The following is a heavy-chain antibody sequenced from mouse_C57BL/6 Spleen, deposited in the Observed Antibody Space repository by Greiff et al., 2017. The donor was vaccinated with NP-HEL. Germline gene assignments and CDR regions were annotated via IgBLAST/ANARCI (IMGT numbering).Heavy chain of an antibody. CDR2: IDPETGGT. D-gene: IGHD4-1*01. CDR3: TNWVYYFGY. CDR1: GYTFTDYE. Sequence: VQLQQSGAELVRPGASVTLSCKASGYTFTDYEMHWVKQTPVHGLEWIGAIDPETGGTAYNQKFKGKAILTADKSSSTAYMELRSLTSEDSAVYYCTNWVYYFGYWGQGTTLTVSS. V-gene: IGHV1-15*01. J-gene: IGHJ2*01.